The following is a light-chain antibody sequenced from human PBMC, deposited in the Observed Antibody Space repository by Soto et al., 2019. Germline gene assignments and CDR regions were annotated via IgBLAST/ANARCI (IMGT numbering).Light chain of an antibody. Sequence: QPVLTQPPSVSGAPGQRVTISCTGSSSDIGADYDVHWYQQLPGTAPKLLIYGNTNRPSGVPDRFSGSKSGTSASLAITGLQAEDEADYYCQSFDSSLSGSVLFGGGTKVTVL. V-gene: IGLV1-40*01. CDR2: GNT. J-gene: IGLJ2*01. CDR3: QSFDSSLSGSVL. CDR1: SSDIGADYD.